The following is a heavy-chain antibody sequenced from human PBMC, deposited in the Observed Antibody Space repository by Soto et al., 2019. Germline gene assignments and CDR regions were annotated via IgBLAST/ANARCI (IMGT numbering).Heavy chain of an antibody. CDR2: IYHSGST. Sequence: KASETLSLTCAVSGGSISSGGYSWSWIRQPPGKGLEWIGYIYHSGSTYYNPSLKSRVTISVDRSKNQFSLKLSSVTAADTAVYYCARGSKGRDGYNSGLRDAFDIWGQGTMVTVSS. CDR1: GGSISSGGYS. V-gene: IGHV4-30-2*01. D-gene: IGHD5-12*01. J-gene: IGHJ3*02. CDR3: ARGSKGRDGYNSGLRDAFDI.